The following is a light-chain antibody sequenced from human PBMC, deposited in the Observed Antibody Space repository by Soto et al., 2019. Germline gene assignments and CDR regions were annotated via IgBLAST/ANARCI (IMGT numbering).Light chain of an antibody. Sequence: EIVLTQSQATLSLSPGESVTLSCRAIQSVSSYLAWYQQKPGQAPSLIIYDASNRATAIPARFSGSGSGTDFTLTISSREPEDCAVYYCQQRSNRPPLTLGGGTKVEIK. CDR2: DAS. V-gene: IGKV3-11*01. CDR3: QQRSNRPPLT. CDR1: QSVSSY. J-gene: IGKJ4*01.